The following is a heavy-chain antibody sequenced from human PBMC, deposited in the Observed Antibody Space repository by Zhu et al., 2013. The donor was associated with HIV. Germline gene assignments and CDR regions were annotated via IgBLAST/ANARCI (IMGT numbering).Heavy chain of an antibody. CDR2: INHSGST. D-gene: IGHD3-10*01. J-gene: IGHJ4*02. V-gene: IGHV4-34*01. CDR3: ARVSDGSGSYYSY. Sequence: QVQLQQWGAGLLKLSETLSLTCAVYGGSFSGYYWSWIRQPPGKGLEWIGEINHSGSTNYNPSLKSRVTISVDTSKNQFSLKLSSVTAADTAVYYCARVSDGSGSYYSYWGQGTLGHRLL. CDR1: GGSFSGYY.